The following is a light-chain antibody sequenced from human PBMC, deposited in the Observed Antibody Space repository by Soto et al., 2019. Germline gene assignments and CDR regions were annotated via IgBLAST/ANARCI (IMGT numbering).Light chain of an antibody. CDR1: ALPKKY. Sequence: SYELTQPPSVSVSPGQMARITCSGEALPKKYAYWYQQKPGQFPVVVIYKDRERPSGIPERFSGSSSGTMVTLIISGVQAEDEADYYCLSADNSGSWVFGGGTQLTVL. CDR2: KDR. J-gene: IGLJ3*02. V-gene: IGLV3-16*01. CDR3: LSADNSGSWV.